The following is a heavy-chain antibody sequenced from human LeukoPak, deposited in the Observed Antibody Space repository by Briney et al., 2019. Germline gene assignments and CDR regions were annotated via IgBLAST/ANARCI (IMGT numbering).Heavy chain of an antibody. CDR2: ISAYNGDT. CDR1: GYTFTNYA. D-gene: IGHD3-10*01. J-gene: IGHJ4*02. Sequence: GASVKVSCKASGYTFTNYAFTWVRQAPGQGLEWMGWISAYNGDTNYAQILQGRVTLTADTSTNTAYMGLRSLRSDDTAVYYCIKGFEYWGQGTLVTVSS. V-gene: IGHV1-18*01. CDR3: IKGFEY.